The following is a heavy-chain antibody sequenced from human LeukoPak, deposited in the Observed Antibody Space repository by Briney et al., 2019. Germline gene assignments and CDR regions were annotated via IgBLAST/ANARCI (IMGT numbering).Heavy chain of an antibody. CDR1: GFTFDDYA. V-gene: IGHV3-9*01. J-gene: IGHJ5*02. Sequence: GRSLRLSCAASGFTFDDYAMHWVRQAPGKGLEWVSGISWNSGSIGYADSVKGRFTISRDNAKNSLYLQMNSLRAEDTALYYCAKLGGFDPWGQGTLVTVPS. CDR3: AKLGGFDP. CDR2: ISWNSGSI.